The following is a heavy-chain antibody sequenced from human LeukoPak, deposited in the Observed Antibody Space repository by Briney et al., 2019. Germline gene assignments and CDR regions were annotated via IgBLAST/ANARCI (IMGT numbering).Heavy chain of an antibody. CDR1: GYSISSGYY. CDR3: AGVFYYDSSGYYYEGPLGY. Sequence: SETLSLTCAVSGYSISSGYYWGWIRQPPGKGLEWIGSIYHSGSTYYNPSLKSRVTISVDTSKNQFSLKLSSVTAADTAVYYCAGVFYYDSSGYYYEGPLGYWGQGTLVTVSS. V-gene: IGHV4-38-2*01. CDR2: IYHSGST. J-gene: IGHJ4*02. D-gene: IGHD3-22*01.